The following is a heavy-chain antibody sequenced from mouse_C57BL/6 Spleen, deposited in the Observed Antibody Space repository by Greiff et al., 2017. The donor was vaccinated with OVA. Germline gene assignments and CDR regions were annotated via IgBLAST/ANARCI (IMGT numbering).Heavy chain of an antibody. CDR2: IDPETGDT. CDR1: GFNITDDY. V-gene: IGHV14-4*01. J-gene: IGHJ4*01. CDR3: TNDSNGYYAMDY. D-gene: IGHD2-5*01. Sequence: VQLQQSGAELVRPGASVKLSCTASGFNITDDYMHWVKQRPEQGLEWIGWIDPETGDTDYDSKFKGKAPLTADTSSNTAYLQLSSLTSEDTAVEYSTNDSNGYYAMDYWGQGTSVTVSS.